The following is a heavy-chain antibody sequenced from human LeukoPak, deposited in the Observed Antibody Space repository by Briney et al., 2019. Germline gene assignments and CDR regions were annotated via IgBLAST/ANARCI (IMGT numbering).Heavy chain of an antibody. V-gene: IGHV3-48*03. J-gene: IGHJ6*03. Sequence: PGGSLRLSCTASGFTFSSYEMNWVRQAPGKGLEWVSYISSSGTTIYYADSVKGRFTISRDNAKNSLYLQMNSLRAEDTAVYYCAREGVAGTGAYYYYMDVWGKGTTVTISS. CDR3: AREGVAGTGAYYYYMDV. CDR2: ISSSGTTI. D-gene: IGHD6-19*01. CDR1: GFTFSSYE.